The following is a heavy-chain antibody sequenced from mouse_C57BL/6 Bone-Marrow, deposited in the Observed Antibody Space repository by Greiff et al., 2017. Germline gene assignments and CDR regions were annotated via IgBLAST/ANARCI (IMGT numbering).Heavy chain of an antibody. Sequence: DVKLVESGGGLVQPGGSLKLSCAASGFTFSDYYMYWVRQTPEKRLEWVAYISNGGGSTYYPDTVKGRFTISRDNAKNTLYLQMSRLKSEDTAMYYCARHKTTVVAGDAMDYWGQGTSVTVSS. J-gene: IGHJ4*01. CDR3: ARHKTTVVAGDAMDY. V-gene: IGHV5-12*01. CDR1: GFTFSDYY. D-gene: IGHD1-1*01. CDR2: ISNGGGST.